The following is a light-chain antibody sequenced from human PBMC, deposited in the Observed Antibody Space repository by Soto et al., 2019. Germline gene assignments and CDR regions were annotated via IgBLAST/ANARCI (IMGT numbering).Light chain of an antibody. CDR3: TSSTSSSTLVV. J-gene: IGLJ2*01. Sequence: QSVLTQPASVSGSPGQSITISCTGTSSDVGHNKYVSWYQQYPGKVPKLLINKVSNRPSGVSNRFSGSKSGNTASLTISGLLAEDEADYFCTSSTSSSTLVVFGGGTKVTVL. CDR2: KVS. V-gene: IGLV2-14*01. CDR1: SSDVGHNKY.